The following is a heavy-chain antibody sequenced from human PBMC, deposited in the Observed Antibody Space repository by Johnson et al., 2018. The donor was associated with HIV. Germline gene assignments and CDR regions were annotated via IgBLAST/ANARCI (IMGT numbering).Heavy chain of an antibody. CDR2: IKQDGSEK. J-gene: IGHJ3*02. CDR3: ARVGDWGSAYDAFDI. V-gene: IGHV3-7*01. Sequence: VQLMESGGGLVQPGGSLRLSCAASGFTFSSYWMSWVRQAPGKGLEWVANIKQDGSEKYYADSVKGRFTISRDNSKKTLYLQMSSLRIEDTAVYYCARVGDWGSAYDAFDIWGQGTMVTVSS. CDR1: GFTFSSYW. D-gene: IGHD7-27*01.